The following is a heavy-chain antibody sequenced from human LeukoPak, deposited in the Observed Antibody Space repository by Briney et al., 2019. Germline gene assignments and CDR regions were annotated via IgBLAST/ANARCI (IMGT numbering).Heavy chain of an antibody. CDR3: ATASGGWYRYYFDS. Sequence: PGGSLRLPCAASGLTFINYEMNWVRQAPGKGLEWLSYISSSSNMIFYAESVKGRFTISRDNAKNSLYLQMNSLGAEDTAIYYCATASGGWYRYYFDSWGQGILVTVSS. V-gene: IGHV3-48*03. CDR1: GLTFINYE. D-gene: IGHD6-13*01. J-gene: IGHJ4*02. CDR2: ISSSSNMI.